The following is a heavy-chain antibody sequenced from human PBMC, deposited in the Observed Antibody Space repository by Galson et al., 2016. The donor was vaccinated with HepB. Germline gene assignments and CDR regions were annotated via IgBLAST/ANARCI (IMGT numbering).Heavy chain of an antibody. V-gene: IGHV3-23*01. CDR2: LSGSGSTT. J-gene: IGHJ4*02. Sequence: SLRLSCAASGFIFSNYAMSWVRQAPGKGLEWVSTLSGSGSTTYYTDSVKGRFTTSRDNSKNTLYLQMNSLRAEDTAVYYCAKGLYKWRKMIFGVWIWGQGTLVTVSS. D-gene: IGHD3-3*01. CDR1: GFIFSNYA. CDR3: AKGLYKWRKMIFGVWI.